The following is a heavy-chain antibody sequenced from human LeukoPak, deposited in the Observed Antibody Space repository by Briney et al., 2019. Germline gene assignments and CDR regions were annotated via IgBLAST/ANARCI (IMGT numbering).Heavy chain of an antibody. CDR3: ARDAPGSWYSWYFDY. Sequence: PGGSLRLSCAASGFTFSSYAMHWVRQAPGKGLEWVAVISYDGSNKYYADSVKGRFTISRDNAKNSLYLQMNSLRAEDTAVYYCARDAPGSWYSWYFDYWGQGTLVTVSS. D-gene: IGHD6-13*01. V-gene: IGHV3-30-3*01. CDR2: ISYDGSNK. J-gene: IGHJ4*02. CDR1: GFTFSSYA.